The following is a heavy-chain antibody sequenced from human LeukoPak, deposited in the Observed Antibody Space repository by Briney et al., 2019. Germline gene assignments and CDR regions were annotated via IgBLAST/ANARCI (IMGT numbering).Heavy chain of an antibody. D-gene: IGHD3-22*01. Sequence: GGSLRLSCVASGFTFSDAWMSWVSQAPGKGLEWVGRIKSKTDGGTIDYAAPVKGRFTISRDDSYSTLYLQMNSLKTEDTAVYYCTTRKYYESSGYDYWGQGTLVTVSS. V-gene: IGHV3-15*01. CDR2: IKSKTDGGTI. J-gene: IGHJ4*02. CDR3: TTRKYYESSGYDY. CDR1: GFTFSDAW.